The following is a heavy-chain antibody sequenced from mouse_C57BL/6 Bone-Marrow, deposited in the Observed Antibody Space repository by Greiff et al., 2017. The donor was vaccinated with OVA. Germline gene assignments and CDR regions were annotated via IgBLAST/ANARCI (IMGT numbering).Heavy chain of an antibody. CDR2: INPNNGGT. CDR1: GYTFTDYY. J-gene: IGHJ2*01. Sequence: EVQLQQSGPELVKPGASVKISCKASGYTFTDYYMNWVKQSHGKSLEWIGDINPNNGGTSYNQKFKGKATLTVDKSSSTAYMELRSLTSEDSAVYYCARRRPTVVAYYFDDWGQGTTLTGSS. V-gene: IGHV1-26*01. CDR3: ARRRPTVVAYYFDD. D-gene: IGHD1-1*01.